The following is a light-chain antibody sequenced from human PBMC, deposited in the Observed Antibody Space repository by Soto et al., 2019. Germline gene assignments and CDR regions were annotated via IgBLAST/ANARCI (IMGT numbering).Light chain of an antibody. V-gene: IGLV2-14*01. CDR3: SSYTSTTSSTV. J-gene: IGLJ1*01. CDR1: SSDVGGNKY. Sequence: QSVRNQPASVSGSPGQSITISCTGTSSDVGGNKYVSWYQQHPGKAPKLIIYDVSNRASGVSDRFSGSKSGNTASLTISGLQAEDEADYYCSSYTSTTSSTVFGPGTKVTVL. CDR2: DVS.